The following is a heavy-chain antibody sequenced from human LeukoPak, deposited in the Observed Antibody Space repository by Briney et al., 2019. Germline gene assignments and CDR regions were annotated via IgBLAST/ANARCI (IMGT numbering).Heavy chain of an antibody. V-gene: IGHV3-21*01. J-gene: IGHJ6*03. CDR2: ITSSSTYI. Sequence: GSLGLSCAASGFTFNNYNMNWVRQAPGKGLEWVSSITSSSTYIYYADSVKGRFTISRDNAKNSLYLQMNSLRPEDTAVYYCARDPYSGNYGAYYYYYMDVWGKGTTVTISS. CDR1: GFTFNNYN. CDR3: ARDPYSGNYGAYYYYYMDV. D-gene: IGHD1-26*01.